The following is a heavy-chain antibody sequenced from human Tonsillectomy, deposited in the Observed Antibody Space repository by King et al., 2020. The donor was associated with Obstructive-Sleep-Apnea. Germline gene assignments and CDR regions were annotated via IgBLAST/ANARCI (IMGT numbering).Heavy chain of an antibody. CDR1: GYSFTNYW. D-gene: IGHD3-16*01. CDR2: IDPSDSYT. Sequence: VQLVESGAEMKKPGESLRISCKPSGYSFTNYWITWVRQMPGKGLEWMGRIDPSDSYTNYGPSFQGQVTITTDKSNSTAYLQWNNLKASDTAMYYSARQFYETPDPPDAFDFWGQGTMVIVSS. CDR3: ARQFYETPDPPDAFDF. V-gene: IGHV5-10-1*03. J-gene: IGHJ3*01.